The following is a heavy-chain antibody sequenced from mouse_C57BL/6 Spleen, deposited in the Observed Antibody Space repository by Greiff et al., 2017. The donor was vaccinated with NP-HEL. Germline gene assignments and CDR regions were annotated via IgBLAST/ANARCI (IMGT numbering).Heavy chain of an antibody. CDR2: IRLKSDNYAT. V-gene: IGHV6-3*01. Sequence: EVKLVESGGGLVQPGGSMKLSCVASGFTFSNYWMNWVRQSPEKGLEWVAQIRLKSDNYATHYAESVKGRFTISRDDSKSSVYLQMNNLRAEDTGIYYCTGNWDDPWFAYWGQGTLVTVSA. CDR3: TGNWDDPWFAY. CDR1: GFTFSNYW. D-gene: IGHD4-1*01. J-gene: IGHJ3*01.